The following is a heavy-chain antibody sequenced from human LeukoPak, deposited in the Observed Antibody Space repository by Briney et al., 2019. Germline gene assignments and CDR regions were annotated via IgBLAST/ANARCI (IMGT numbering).Heavy chain of an antibody. Sequence: GGSLRLSCAASGFTVSSNYMSWVRPAPGKGLEWVSVIYSGGSTYYADSVKGRFTISRDNSKNTLYLQMNSLRAEDTAVYYCTRGGQWLALLNSWGQGTLVTVSS. V-gene: IGHV3-66*01. CDR2: IYSGGST. CDR3: TRGGQWLALLNS. J-gene: IGHJ4*02. CDR1: GFTVSSNY. D-gene: IGHD6-19*01.